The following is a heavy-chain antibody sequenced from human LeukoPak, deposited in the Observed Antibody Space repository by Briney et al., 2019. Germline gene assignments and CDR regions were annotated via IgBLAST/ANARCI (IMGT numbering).Heavy chain of an antibody. J-gene: IGHJ6*02. D-gene: IGHD3-10*01. Sequence: PSETLSLTCAVYGGSFSGYYWSWIRQPPGRGLEWIGEIKHSGSTNYNPSLKSRVTISVDTSKNQFSLKLSSVTAADTAVYYCAGRVPVPSVRGVIQNYYYYGMDVWGQGTTVTVSS. CDR3: AGRVPVPSVRGVIQNYYYYGMDV. CDR1: GGSFSGYY. V-gene: IGHV4-34*01. CDR2: IKHSGST.